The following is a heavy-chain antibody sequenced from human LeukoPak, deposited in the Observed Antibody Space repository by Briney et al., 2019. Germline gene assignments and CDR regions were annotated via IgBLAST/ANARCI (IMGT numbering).Heavy chain of an antibody. Sequence: SETLSLTCTVSGVSVSSRDFYWSWIRQPPGKGLEWIGYIYSTGSTYYNPSLKSRVAISIDTSNNQFSVKLSSVTAADTAVYFCARDYASAYYYDSTSYPYGMDVWGQGTTVTVSS. V-gene: IGHV4-30-4*01. D-gene: IGHD3-22*01. J-gene: IGHJ6*02. CDR2: IYSTGST. CDR1: GVSVSSRDFY. CDR3: ARDYASAYYYDSTSYPYGMDV.